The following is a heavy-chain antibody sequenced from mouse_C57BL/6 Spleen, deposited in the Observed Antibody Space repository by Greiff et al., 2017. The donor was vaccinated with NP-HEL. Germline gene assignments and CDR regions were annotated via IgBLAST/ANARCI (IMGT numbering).Heavy chain of an antibody. V-gene: IGHV1-77*01. Sequence: VQLQQSGAELVKPGASVKISCKASGYTFTDYYINWVKQRPGQGLEWIGKIGPGSGSTYYNEKFKGKATLTADKSSSTAYMQLSSLTSEDSAVYFCARLIQFITTVVDYFDYWGQGTTLTVSS. D-gene: IGHD1-1*01. J-gene: IGHJ2*01. CDR3: ARLIQFITTVVDYFDY. CDR1: GYTFTDYY. CDR2: IGPGSGST.